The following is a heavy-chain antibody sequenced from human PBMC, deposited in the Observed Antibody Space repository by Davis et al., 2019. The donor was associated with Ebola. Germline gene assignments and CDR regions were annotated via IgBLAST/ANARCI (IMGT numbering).Heavy chain of an antibody. CDR2: INPNSGDT. Sequence: AASVKVSCKASGYTFTGYYIHWVRQAPGQGLEWMGWINPNSGDTKYSQKFQGWVTMTRDTPISTTYLELKRLTSDDTAVYYCARDRVCSGATCYAYFDFWGQGTLVTVSS. V-gene: IGHV1-2*04. D-gene: IGHD2-15*01. CDR3: ARDRVCSGATCYAYFDF. CDR1: GYTFTGYY. J-gene: IGHJ4*02.